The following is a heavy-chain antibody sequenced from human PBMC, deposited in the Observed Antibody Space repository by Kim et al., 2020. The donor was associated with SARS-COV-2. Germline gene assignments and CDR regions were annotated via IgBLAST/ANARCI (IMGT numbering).Heavy chain of an antibody. J-gene: IGHJ4*02. CDR1: GASVNSGDYF. CDR2: IYGSGSS. D-gene: IGHD2-2*02. V-gene: IGHV4-61*08. CDR3: ARGVHTLSDD. Sequence: SETLSLTCTVFGASVNSGDYFWTWIRQPPGKALEWIGYIYGSGSSNYNPSLKSRVGISKDTSKNQFSLKLTSVTAADTAMYYCARGVHTLSDDWGQGTL.